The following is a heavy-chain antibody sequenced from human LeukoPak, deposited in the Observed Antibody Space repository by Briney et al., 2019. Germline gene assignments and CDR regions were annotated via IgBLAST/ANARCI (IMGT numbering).Heavy chain of an antibody. Sequence: GGSLRLSCAASGFTFSSYGMHWVRQAPGKGLEWVAVISYDGSNKYYADSVKGRFTISRDNSKNTLYLQMNSLRAEDTAVYYCAKDRLRGKGYYYCMDVWGKGTTVTVSS. D-gene: IGHD4-23*01. V-gene: IGHV3-30*18. CDR3: AKDRLRGKGYYYCMDV. CDR1: GFTFSSYG. CDR2: ISYDGSNK. J-gene: IGHJ6*04.